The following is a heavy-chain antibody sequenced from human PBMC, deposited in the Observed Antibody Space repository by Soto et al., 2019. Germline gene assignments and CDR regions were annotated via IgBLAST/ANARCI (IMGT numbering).Heavy chain of an antibody. CDR1: GDSVSSNSVA. CDR2: TWYRSKWYN. D-gene: IGHD1-1*01. Sequence: SQTLSLTCAISGDSVSSNSVAWNWIRQSPSRGLEWLGRTWYRSKWYNEYTVSVKSRINIKADTAKNEFSLQLNSVTHEDTAVYYCARDGTADRLDFDYWGQGTLVTVSS. J-gene: IGHJ4*02. CDR3: ARDGTADRLDFDY. V-gene: IGHV6-1*01.